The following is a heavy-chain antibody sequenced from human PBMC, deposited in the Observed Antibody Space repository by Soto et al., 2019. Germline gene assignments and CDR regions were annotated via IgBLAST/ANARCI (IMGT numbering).Heavy chain of an antibody. CDR2: IYYSGST. CDR3: ARANSSSWYGGIGWFDP. CDR1: GGSISSYY. D-gene: IGHD6-13*01. Sequence: SETLSLTCTVSGGSISSYYWSWIRQPPGKGLEWIGYIYYSGSTNYNPSLKSRVTISVDTSKNQFSLKLSSVTAADTAVYYCARANSSSWYGGIGWFDPWGQGTLVTVSS. V-gene: IGHV4-59*01. J-gene: IGHJ5*02.